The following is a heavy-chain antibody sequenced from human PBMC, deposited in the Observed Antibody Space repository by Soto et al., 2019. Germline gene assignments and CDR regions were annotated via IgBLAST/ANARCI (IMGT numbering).Heavy chain of an antibody. D-gene: IGHD5-18*01. V-gene: IGHV4-4*07. CDR1: GGSISDYN. CDR3: ARDPGTGLGLR. J-gene: IGHJ4*02. CDR2: MYTTGSI. Sequence: QVQVQVPGPGLVRPSETLSLNCTVSGGSISDYNWSWIRQPPGKGLEWIGRMYTTGSIAYNPSLKSRVTMSLDTSKNQFSLNLRSVTAADTAVYYCARDPGTGLGLRWGQGTLVTVSS.